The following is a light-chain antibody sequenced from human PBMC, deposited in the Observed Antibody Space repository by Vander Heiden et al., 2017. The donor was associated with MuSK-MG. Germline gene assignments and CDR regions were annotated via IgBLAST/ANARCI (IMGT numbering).Light chain of an antibody. CDR1: SSDVGGYNY. Sequence: QSALTQPASVSGSPGQSLTISCTGTSSDVGGYNYVSWYQQHPGKAPKLMIYDVSNRPSGVSNRFSGSKSGNTASLTISGLQAEDEADYYCSSYTSSSTVFGTGTKVTVL. CDR2: DVS. V-gene: IGLV2-14*01. CDR3: SSYTSSSTV. J-gene: IGLJ1*01.